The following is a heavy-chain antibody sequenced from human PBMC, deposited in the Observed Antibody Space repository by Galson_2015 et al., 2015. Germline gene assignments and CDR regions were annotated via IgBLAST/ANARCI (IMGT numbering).Heavy chain of an antibody. D-gene: IGHD2-15*01. CDR1: GFTFSSYS. J-gene: IGHJ6*02. CDR3: ARDGAVVVVGAANYFYYGMDV. Sequence: SLRLSCAASGFTFSSYSMNWVRQAPGKGLEWVSYISSSSSTIYYADSVKGRFTISRDNAKNSLYLQMNSLRAEDTAVYYCARDGAVVVVGAANYFYYGMDVWGQGTTVTVSS. CDR2: ISSSSSTI. V-gene: IGHV3-48*01.